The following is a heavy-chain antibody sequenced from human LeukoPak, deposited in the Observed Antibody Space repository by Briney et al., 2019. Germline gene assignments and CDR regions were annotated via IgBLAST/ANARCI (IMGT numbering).Heavy chain of an antibody. J-gene: IGHJ2*01. D-gene: IGHD1-1*01. V-gene: IGHV3-53*01. Sequence: GGSLRLSCTVCGFTVRSNYMSWVRQAPGKGLEGVSILYSGGDVYYADSVKGRFTISRDNSRNTLYLQMNTLRVEDSAVYYCARDRAPPTTWYFDVWGRGTLVTVS. CDR3: ARDRAPPTTWYFDV. CDR1: GFTVRSNY. CDR2: LYSGGDV.